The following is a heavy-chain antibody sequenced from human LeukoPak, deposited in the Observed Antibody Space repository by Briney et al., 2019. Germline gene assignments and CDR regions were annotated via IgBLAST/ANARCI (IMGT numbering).Heavy chain of an antibody. Sequence: SVKVSCKASGGTFSSYAISWVRQAPGQGLEWMGGIIPIFGTANYAQKFQGRVTITTDESTSTAYMELSSLRSEDTAVYYCASDGGYCSSTSCSHVYYYYYMDVWGKGTTVTVSS. CDR3: ASDGGYCSSTSCSHVYYYYYMDV. V-gene: IGHV1-69*05. J-gene: IGHJ6*03. CDR2: IIPIFGTA. D-gene: IGHD2-2*01. CDR1: GGTFSSYA.